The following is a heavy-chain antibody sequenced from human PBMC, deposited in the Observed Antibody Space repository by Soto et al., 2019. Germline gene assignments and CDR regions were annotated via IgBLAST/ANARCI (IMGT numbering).Heavy chain of an antibody. V-gene: IGHV3-23*01. D-gene: IGHD6-13*01. CDR2: ISGSGGST. CDR3: AKAPEYSSSWYVTRYFDL. Sequence: GGSLRLSCAASGLTSSSYAMSWVRQAPGKGLEWVSAISGSGGSTYYADSVKGRFTISRDNSKNTLYLQMNSLRAEDTAVYYCAKAPEYSSSWYVTRYFDLWGRGTLVTVSS. CDR1: GLTSSSYA. J-gene: IGHJ2*01.